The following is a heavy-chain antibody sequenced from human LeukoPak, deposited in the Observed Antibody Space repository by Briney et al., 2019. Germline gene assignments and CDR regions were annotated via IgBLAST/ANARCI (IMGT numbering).Heavy chain of an antibody. Sequence: KPSETLSLTCAVSGGPFSGYFWSWIRQSSGKGLEWIGEIHNSGTTNYNPSLNSRVTISEDTSKNQFYLNLSSVTAADTAVYYCARRYYYNLGNFPFDFWGQGTLVTVSS. CDR3: ARRYYYNLGNFPFDF. CDR1: GGPFSGYF. D-gene: IGHD3-10*01. J-gene: IGHJ4*02. V-gene: IGHV4-34*01. CDR2: IHNSGTT.